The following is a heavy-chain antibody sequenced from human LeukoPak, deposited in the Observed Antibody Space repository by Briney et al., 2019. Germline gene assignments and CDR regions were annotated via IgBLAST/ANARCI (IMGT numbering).Heavy chain of an antibody. J-gene: IGHJ3*01. V-gene: IGHV4-59*12. D-gene: IGHD3-16*01. CDR2: VYYIGKP. CDR3: ARRFRTGGDLHHDAYDV. Sequence: SETLSLTCSVSGGSISDYFWGWIRQPPGKGLEWIGHVYYIGKPTCSPSLESRVSVSVDTSKNQFSLELTSVTAADTAVYYCARRFRTGGDLHHDAYDVWGQGTVVTVSS. CDR1: GGSISDYF.